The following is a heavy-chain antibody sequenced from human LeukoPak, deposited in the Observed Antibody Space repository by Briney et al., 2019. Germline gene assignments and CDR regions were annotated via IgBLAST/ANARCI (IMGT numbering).Heavy chain of an antibody. CDR2: IPFDGGNK. CDR3: AKALPGPFDY. CDR1: GFTFSSYA. D-gene: IGHD3-16*02. Sequence: GGSLRLSCAASGFTFSSYAMHWVRQAPGKGLEWVAFIPFDGGNKYYADSVKGRFTISRDNFKNTLYLQMTSLRAEDTAMYYCAKALPGPFDYCGQGTLVTVSS. V-gene: IGHV3-30*02. J-gene: IGHJ4*02.